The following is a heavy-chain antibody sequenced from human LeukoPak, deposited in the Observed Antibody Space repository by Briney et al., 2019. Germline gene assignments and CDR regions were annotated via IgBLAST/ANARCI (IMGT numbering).Heavy chain of an antibody. J-gene: IGHJ4*02. CDR2: IIPIFGTT. D-gene: IGHD3-10*01. CDR3: ARDLVPYGSGNSMGD. V-gene: IGHV1-69*13. Sequence: SVTVSCKASGGTLSSHAISWVRQAPGQGLEWMGGIIPIFGTTNYAQKFQGRVTISADESTNTAYMELSSLRSEDTAVYYCARDLVPYGSGNSMGDWGQGTLVTVSS. CDR1: GGTLSSHA.